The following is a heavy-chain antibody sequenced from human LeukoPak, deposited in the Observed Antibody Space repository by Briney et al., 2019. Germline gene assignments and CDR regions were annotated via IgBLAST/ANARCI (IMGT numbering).Heavy chain of an antibody. V-gene: IGHV3-30*02. CDR3: AKGLYTAVADY. CDR1: GTSLRRHG. CDR2: IRYDGSNK. Sequence: GGSLRLSCAASGTSLRRHGMHWVRQAPGKGLEWVAFIRYDGSNKYYADSVKSRFTISRDDSKNTLYLQMNSLRPEDTAVFYCAKGLYTAVADYWGQGTLVTVSS. D-gene: IGHD6-19*01. J-gene: IGHJ4*02.